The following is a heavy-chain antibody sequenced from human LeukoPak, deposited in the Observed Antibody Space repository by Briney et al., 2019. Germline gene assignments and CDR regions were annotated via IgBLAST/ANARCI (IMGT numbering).Heavy chain of an antibody. D-gene: IGHD1-26*01. CDR2: ISSASPYT. CDR3: ARDDSGIVGASPLGY. J-gene: IGHJ4*02. V-gene: IGHV3-21*01. CDR1: GFTFNYYD. Sequence: GGSLRLSCAASGFTFNYYDMNWVRQAPGRGLEWVLSISSASPYTKYADSVRGRFTISRDNAKNSLYLQMNSLRADDTAVYYCARDDSGIVGASPLGYWGQGTLVAVSS.